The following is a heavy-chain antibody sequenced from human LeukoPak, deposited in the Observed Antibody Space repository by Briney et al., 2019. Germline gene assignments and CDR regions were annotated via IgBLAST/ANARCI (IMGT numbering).Heavy chain of an antibody. J-gene: IGHJ4*02. CDR2: MNPNSGNT. CDR1: GYTFTGYY. Sequence: APVKVSCKASGYTFTGYYMHWVRQATGQGLEWMGWMNPNSGNTGYAQKFQGRVTITRNTSISTAYMELSSLRSEDTAVYYCARGSLYDSSGYYVDYWGQGTLVTVSS. V-gene: IGHV1-8*03. D-gene: IGHD3-22*01. CDR3: ARGSLYDSSGYYVDY.